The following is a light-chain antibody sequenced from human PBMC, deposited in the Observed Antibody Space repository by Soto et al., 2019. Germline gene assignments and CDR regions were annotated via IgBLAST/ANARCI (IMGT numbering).Light chain of an antibody. CDR1: SNDIGSYDY. V-gene: IGLV2-14*01. J-gene: IGLJ1*01. CDR3: CSYAGSSTLYV. Sequence: QSALTQPTSVSGSPGQSITISCTGNSNDIGSYDYVSWYQQHPGKAPRLLIHGVRNRPSGISSRFSASKSGLTASLTISGLQAEDEADYYCCSYAGSSTLYVFGTGTKVTVL. CDR2: GVR.